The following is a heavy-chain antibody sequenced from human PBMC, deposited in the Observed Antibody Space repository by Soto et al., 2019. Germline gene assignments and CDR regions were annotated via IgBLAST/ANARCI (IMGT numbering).Heavy chain of an antibody. CDR3: AKDTAGQYCSSTSCPYYYGMDV. Sequence: QVQLVESGGGVVQPGRSLRLSCAASGFTFSSYGMHWVRQAPGKGLEGVEVKASDGSSKYYPDSVKGRFTISRDNPKNTLYQQMNSLRAEDTAVYYCAKDTAGQYCSSTSCPYYYGMDVWGQGTTVTVAS. D-gene: IGHD2-2*01. CDR1: GFTFSSYG. J-gene: IGHJ6*02. V-gene: IGHV3-30*18. CDR2: KASDGSSK.